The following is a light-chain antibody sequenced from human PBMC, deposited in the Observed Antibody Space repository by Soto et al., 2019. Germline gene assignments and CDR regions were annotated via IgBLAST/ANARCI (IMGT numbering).Light chain of an antibody. Sequence: QSLLHEPASVSGSPGQSITISCTVTSSDVGSYNLVSWYQQHPGKAPKLMIYEGSKRPSGVSNRFSGSKSGNTASLTISGLQAEEEADYYCCSSAGRSTYVFGTGTKVTVL. J-gene: IGLJ1*01. V-gene: IGLV2-23*01. CDR3: CSSAGRSTYV. CDR1: SSDVGSYNL. CDR2: EGS.